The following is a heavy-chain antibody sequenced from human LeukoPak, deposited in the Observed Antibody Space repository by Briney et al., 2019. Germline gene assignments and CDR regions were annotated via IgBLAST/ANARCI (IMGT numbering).Heavy chain of an antibody. J-gene: IGHJ4*02. CDR1: GFTFSSYG. D-gene: IGHD5-24*01. CDR3: AKLVAGYNSAFDY. CDR2: IRYDGSNK. Sequence: GGSLRLSCAASGFTFSSYGMHWVRQAPGKGLEWVAFIRYDGSNKYYADSVKGRFTISRDNSKNTLYLQMNSLRAEDTAVYYCAKLVAGYNSAFDYWGQGTLVTVSS. V-gene: IGHV3-30*02.